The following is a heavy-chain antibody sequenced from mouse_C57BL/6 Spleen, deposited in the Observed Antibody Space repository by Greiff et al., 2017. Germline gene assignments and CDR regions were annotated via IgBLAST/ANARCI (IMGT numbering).Heavy chain of an antibody. D-gene: IGHD1-1*01. Sequence: QVQLQQSGAELVRPGTSVKVSCKASGYAFTNYLIEWVKQRPGQGLEGIGVINPGSGGTNYNEKFKGKATLTADKSSSTAYMQLSSLTSEDSAVYFCARINYGSSYGFAYWGQGTLVTVSA. J-gene: IGHJ3*01. CDR2: INPGSGGT. V-gene: IGHV1-54*01. CDR3: ARINYGSSYGFAY. CDR1: GYAFTNYL.